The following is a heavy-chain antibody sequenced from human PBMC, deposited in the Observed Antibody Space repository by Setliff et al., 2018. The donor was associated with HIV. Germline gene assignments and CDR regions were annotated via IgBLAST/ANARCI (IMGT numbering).Heavy chain of an antibody. D-gene: IGHD3-22*01. J-gene: IGHJ4*02. CDR2: LYFTGST. Sequence: TSETLSLTCSVSGGSASSGSYYWGWIRQPPGKGLEWIGTLYFTGSTYYNPSLKSRVTISVDTSKNQFSLKLSSVTAADTAVYYCAAGLHYYDSTGYPLTFDYWGQGALVTVSS. V-gene: IGHV4-39*01. CDR1: GGSASSGSYY. CDR3: AAGLHYYDSTGYPLTFDY.